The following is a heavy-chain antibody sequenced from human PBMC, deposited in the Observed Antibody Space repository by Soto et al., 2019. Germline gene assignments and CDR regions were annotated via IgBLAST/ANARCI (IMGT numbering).Heavy chain of an antibody. Sequence: QVQLVQSGAEVKKPGSSVKISCQASGGTFSTSTISWVRQAPGQGLEWMGRTIPIGDRAIHAQNVQGRVTMTADKSPNPVYMEMFSLRSADTAVYYCARAVAGTSILDYWGQGTLVNVS. CDR1: GGTFSTST. CDR2: TIPIGDRA. J-gene: IGHJ4*02. V-gene: IGHV1-69*08. CDR3: ARAVAGTSILDY. D-gene: IGHD6-19*01.